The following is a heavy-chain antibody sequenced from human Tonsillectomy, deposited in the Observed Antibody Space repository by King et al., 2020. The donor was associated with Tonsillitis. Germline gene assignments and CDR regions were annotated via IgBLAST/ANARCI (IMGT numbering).Heavy chain of an antibody. J-gene: IGHJ4*02. V-gene: IGHV3-23*04. CDR2: FSGSAGGP. D-gene: IGHD5-24*01. Sequence: VQLVESGGGLVQPGGSLRLSCAASGFTFSSCAMTWVRQAPGMRLEWVSAFSGSAGGPYYADSVKGRFTISRDNSKNTLYLQMNSLRAEDTAVYYCAKGWVEMDAWGQGTLVTVSS. CDR3: AKGWVEMDA. CDR1: GFTFSSCA.